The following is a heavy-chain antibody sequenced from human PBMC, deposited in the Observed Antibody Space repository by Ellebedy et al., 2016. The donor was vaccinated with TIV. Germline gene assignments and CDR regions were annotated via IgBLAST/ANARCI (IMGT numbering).Heavy chain of an antibody. D-gene: IGHD1-1*01. CDR2: IYYSGTT. CDR1: GGSISSSSFY. CDR3: ARVLRAGRSGDYFDY. J-gene: IGHJ4*02. V-gene: IGHV4-39*07. Sequence: MPSETLSLTCSVSGGSISSSSFYWGWIRQPTGKGLEWIGNIYYSGTTFDSPSLKSRVTISVDTSKNQFSPNLSSVTAADTAVYYCARVLRAGRSGDYFDYWGQGTLVTVSS.